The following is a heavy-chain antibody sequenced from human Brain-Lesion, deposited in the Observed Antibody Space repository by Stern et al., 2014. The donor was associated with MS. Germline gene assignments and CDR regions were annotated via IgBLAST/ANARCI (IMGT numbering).Heavy chain of an antibody. D-gene: IGHD2-2*01. J-gene: IGHJ6*02. V-gene: IGHV4-61*02. Sequence: QVQLQESGPGLVKPSQTLSLSCTVSGGSISSGGYYWSWIRQPAGKGLEWIGRIFNSGSTSYNTSLKSRVTISIATSKNQFSLRLNSMTAADTAVYYCARGRVVPGFQYYATDVWGQGTTVIVSS. CDR2: IFNSGST. CDR1: GGSISSGGYY. CDR3: ARGRVVPGFQYYATDV.